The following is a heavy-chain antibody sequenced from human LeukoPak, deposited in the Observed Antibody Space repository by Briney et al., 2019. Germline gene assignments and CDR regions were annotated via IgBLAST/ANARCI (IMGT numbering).Heavy chain of an antibody. V-gene: IGHV3-23*01. CDR1: GFTFSNYA. CDR2: ISGSGGST. CDR3: ARGWEPYDAFDI. Sequence: GGSLRLSCAASGFTFSNYAMNWVRQAPGKGLEWVSGISGSGGSTYYADSVKGRFTISRDNAKNTLYLQMNSLRAEDTAVYYCARGWEPYDAFDIWGQGTMVTVSS. D-gene: IGHD1-26*01. J-gene: IGHJ3*02.